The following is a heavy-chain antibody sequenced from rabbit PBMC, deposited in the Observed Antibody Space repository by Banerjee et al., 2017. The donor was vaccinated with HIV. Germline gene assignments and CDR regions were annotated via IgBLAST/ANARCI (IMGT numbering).Heavy chain of an antibody. Sequence: QEQLEESGGDLVKPGASLTLTCTASGFTLSSYWMCWVRQAPGKGPEWIGYIVYDGNIYYASWAKGRFTISKTSSTTVTLQTTSLTAADTATDFCARDLAGVIGWNFNLWGPGTLVTVS. J-gene: IGHJ4*01. CDR1: GFTLSSYW. V-gene: IGHV1S45*01. CDR3: ARDLAGVIGWNFNL. CDR2: IVYDGNI. D-gene: IGHD4-1*01.